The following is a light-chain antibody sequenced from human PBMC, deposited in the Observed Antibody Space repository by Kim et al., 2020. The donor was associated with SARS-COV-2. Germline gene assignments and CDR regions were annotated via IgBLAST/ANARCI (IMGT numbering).Light chain of an antibody. CDR3: LLSFSGIRV. CDR2: DTG. J-gene: IGLJ3*02. CDR1: TGAVTPTHY. V-gene: IGLV7-46*01. Sequence: PGVPVTLTCASSTGAVTPTHYPYWFQKKPGEVPRTLIFDTGSRHSWTPARFSGSLSGDKAVLTLAGAQPEDEGDYYCLLSFSGIRVFGGGTQLTVL.